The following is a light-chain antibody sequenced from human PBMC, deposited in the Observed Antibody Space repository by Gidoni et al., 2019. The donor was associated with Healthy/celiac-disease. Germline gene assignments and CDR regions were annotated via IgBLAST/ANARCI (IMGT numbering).Light chain of an antibody. Sequence: QSALTQPASVSGSPGQSITISCTGTSSDVGGYNYVSWYQQHPGKAPKLMIYEVSNRPSGVSNRFSGSKSEVGGSLQAEDEADYYCSSYTSSSTWVFGGGTKLTVL. CDR1: SSDVGGYNY. CDR2: EVS. CDR3: SSYTSSSTWV. V-gene: IGLV2-14*01. J-gene: IGLJ3*02.